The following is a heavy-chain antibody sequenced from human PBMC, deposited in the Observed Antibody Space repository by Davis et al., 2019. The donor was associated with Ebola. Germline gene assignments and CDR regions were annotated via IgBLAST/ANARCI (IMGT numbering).Heavy chain of an antibody. J-gene: IGHJ6*02. CDR2: LGLSADT. CDR3: AKVLTVAGPYYYYYGMDV. Sequence: GESLKISCAASGFVFSSYVMSWVRRAPGKGLEWVSTLGLSADTYYADSVKGRFTISRDNSKNTLYLQMNSLRAEDTAVYYCAKVLTVAGPYYYYYGMDVWGQGTTVTVSS. V-gene: IGHV3-23*01. CDR1: GFVFSSYV. D-gene: IGHD6-19*01.